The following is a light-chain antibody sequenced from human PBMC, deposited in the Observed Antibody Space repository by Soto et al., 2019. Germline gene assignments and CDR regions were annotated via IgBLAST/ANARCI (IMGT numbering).Light chain of an antibody. J-gene: IGKJ1*01. CDR1: QSVSDK. CDR3: QQYNSWPPWT. Sequence: EIVMTQSPASLSVSPGERATLSCRASQSVSDKLVWYQQKPGRSPRLLMYAASTRATGIPARFSGSGYRTEFTLTISSLQSEDFAVYYCQQYNSWPPWTFGQGTKVEIK. V-gene: IGKV3-15*01. CDR2: AAS.